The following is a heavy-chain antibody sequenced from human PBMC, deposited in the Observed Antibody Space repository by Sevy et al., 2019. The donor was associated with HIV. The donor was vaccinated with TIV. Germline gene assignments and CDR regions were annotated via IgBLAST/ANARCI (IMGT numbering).Heavy chain of an antibody. J-gene: IGHJ4*02. Sequence: GGSLRLSCAASRFTFSSYAMSRVRQAPGKGLEWVSAISTGSGSTFYADSVRGRFTVSRDNSKNTLYLQMNSLRAEDTAVYYCAKSLPSSSTWYRSNYFDYWGQGTLVTVSS. CDR1: RFTFSSYA. D-gene: IGHD6-13*01. CDR2: ISTGSGST. V-gene: IGHV3-23*01. CDR3: AKSLPSSSTWYRSNYFDY.